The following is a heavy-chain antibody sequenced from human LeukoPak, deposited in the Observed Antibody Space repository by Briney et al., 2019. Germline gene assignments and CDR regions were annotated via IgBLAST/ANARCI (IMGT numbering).Heavy chain of an antibody. CDR2: IKKDGSET. D-gene: IGHD5-12*01. Sequence: GGSLRLSCAASGFTFSTSWMSWVRQVPGKGLEWVANIKKDGSETYYVDSVKGRFTISRDNAKNSLYLQMNSLRAEDTAMYYCARGRYSGTTHYFDYWGQGTLVTVSS. V-gene: IGHV3-7*03. CDR1: GFTFSTSW. CDR3: ARGRYSGTTHYFDY. J-gene: IGHJ4*02.